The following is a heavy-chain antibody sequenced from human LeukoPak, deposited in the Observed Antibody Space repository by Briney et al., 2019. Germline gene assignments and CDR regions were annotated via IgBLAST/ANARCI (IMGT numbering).Heavy chain of an antibody. CDR1: GGSISSYY. D-gene: IGHD6-19*01. CDR2: IYYSGST. V-gene: IGHV4-59*08. J-gene: IGHJ4*02. Sequence: SETLSLTCTVSGGSISSYYWSWIRQPPGEGLEWIGYIYYSGSTNYNPSLKSRVTISVDTSKNQFSLKLSSVTAADTAVYYCARRVGGWAFDYWGQGTLVTVSS. CDR3: ARRVGGWAFDY.